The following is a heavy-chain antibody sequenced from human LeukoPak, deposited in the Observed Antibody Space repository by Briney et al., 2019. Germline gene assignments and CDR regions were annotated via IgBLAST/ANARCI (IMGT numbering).Heavy chain of an antibody. CDR2: IYTTGST. J-gene: IGHJ4*02. CDR3: AKYSSSWLFDY. Sequence: SETLSLTCTVSGDSISSYYWSWIRQPAGKGLEWIGRIYTTGSTNYNPSLKSRVTMSLDTSKNQFSLKLSSVTAADTAVYYCAKYSSSWLFDYWGQGTLVTVSS. CDR1: GDSISSYY. V-gene: IGHV4-4*07. D-gene: IGHD6-13*01.